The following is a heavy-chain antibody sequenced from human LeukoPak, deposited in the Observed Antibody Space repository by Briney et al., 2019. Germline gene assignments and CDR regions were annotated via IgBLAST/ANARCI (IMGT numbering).Heavy chain of an antibody. CDR1: GGSISSSSYY. Sequence: PSETLSLTCTVSGGSISSSSYYWGWIRQPPGKGLEWIGSIYYSGSTYYDPSLKSRVTISVDTSKNQFSLKLSSVTAADTAVYYCAKDTMIAVAGTEDYWGQGTLVTVSS. CDR2: IYYSGST. V-gene: IGHV4-39*02. D-gene: IGHD6-19*01. CDR3: AKDTMIAVAGTEDY. J-gene: IGHJ4*02.